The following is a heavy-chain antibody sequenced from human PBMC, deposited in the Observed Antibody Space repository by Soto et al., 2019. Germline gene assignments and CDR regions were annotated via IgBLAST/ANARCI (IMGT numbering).Heavy chain of an antibody. Sequence: QVQLVESGGGVVQPGRSLRLSCAASGFTFSSYAMHWVRQAPGKGLEWVAVISYDGSNKYYADSVKGRFTISRDNSKNTLYLQMNSLRAEDTAVYYCARPPAVGATGFGMDVWGQGTTVTVSS. CDR3: ARPPAVGATGFGMDV. V-gene: IGHV3-30-3*01. D-gene: IGHD1-26*01. CDR2: ISYDGSNK. J-gene: IGHJ6*02. CDR1: GFTFSSYA.